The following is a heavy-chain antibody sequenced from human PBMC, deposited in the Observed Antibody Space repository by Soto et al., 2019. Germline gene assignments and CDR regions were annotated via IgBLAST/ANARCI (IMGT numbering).Heavy chain of an antibody. CDR2: ISGPGGRT. CDR3: AKVESYDFWGGYDYYDYSHYGMDV. Sequence: HPGGSLRLSCAASEFTFNNYAMTWVRQTPGKGLEWVAGISGPGGRTYYADSAKGRFTISRDNSKNTLFLQMNGLRGEDTAVYYCAKVESYDFWGGYDYYDYSHYGMDVWGQGTTVTVSS. V-gene: IGHV3-23*01. CDR1: EFTFNNYA. D-gene: IGHD3-3*01. J-gene: IGHJ6*02.